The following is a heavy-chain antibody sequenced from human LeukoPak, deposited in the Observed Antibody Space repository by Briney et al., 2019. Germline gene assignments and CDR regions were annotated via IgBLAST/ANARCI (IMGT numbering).Heavy chain of an antibody. CDR2: IKEDGSEK. CDR3: AKDLGYCSSTSCYGGDY. J-gene: IGHJ4*02. CDR1: GFTFSSYW. Sequence: GGSLRLSCAASGFTFSSYWMSWVRQAPGKGLEGGANIKEDGSEKYYVDSVKGRFTISRDNSKNTLYLQMHSLRAEDTAAYYCAKDLGYCSSTSCYGGDYWGQGTLVTVSS. D-gene: IGHD2-2*01. V-gene: IGHV3-7*03.